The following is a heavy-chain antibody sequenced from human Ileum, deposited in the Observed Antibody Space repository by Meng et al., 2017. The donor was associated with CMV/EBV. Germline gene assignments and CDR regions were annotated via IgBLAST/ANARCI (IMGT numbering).Heavy chain of an antibody. CDR1: GGSITSGNYY. V-gene: IGHV4-30-4*08. CDR2: IYYSGSP. Sequence: QVQHPESAPGLVKPSQTLSLTCTVSGGSITSGNYYWSWIRQPPGRGLEWIGYIYYSGSPYYKPSLKSRVTISLDTSKNQFSLNLRSVTATDSAVYYCVRQVVAASFDYWGQGALVTVSS. D-gene: IGHD2-15*01. J-gene: IGHJ4*02. CDR3: VRQVVAASFDY.